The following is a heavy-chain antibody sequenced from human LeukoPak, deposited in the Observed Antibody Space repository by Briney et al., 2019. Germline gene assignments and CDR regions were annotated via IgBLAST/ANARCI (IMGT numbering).Heavy chain of an antibody. D-gene: IGHD3-16*02. CDR1: GGSISNYY. CDR3: ARSKGYDYVWGSYRYFDY. V-gene: IGHV4-59*08. J-gene: IGHJ4*02. Sequence: NASETLSLTCTVSGGSISNYYWSWIRQPPGKGLEWIGYIYYSGSTNYNPSLKSRVTISVDTSKNQFSLKLSSVTAADTAVYYCARSKGYDYVWGSYRYFDYWGQGTLVTVSS. CDR2: IYYSGST.